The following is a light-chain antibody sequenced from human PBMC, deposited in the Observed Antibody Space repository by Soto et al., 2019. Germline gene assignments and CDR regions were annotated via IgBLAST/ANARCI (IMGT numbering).Light chain of an antibody. V-gene: IGKV3-20*01. CDR2: GGS. CDR3: HQYGSSPLT. J-gene: IGKJ4*01. Sequence: EIVMTQSPATLSVSPGDRATLSCRANQSVRSNLAWYQQRPGQAPRLLIYGGSSRATGIPDRFSGGGSGTDFSLTISRLETEDFSVYYCHQYGSSPLTFGGGTKVDI. CDR1: QSVRSN.